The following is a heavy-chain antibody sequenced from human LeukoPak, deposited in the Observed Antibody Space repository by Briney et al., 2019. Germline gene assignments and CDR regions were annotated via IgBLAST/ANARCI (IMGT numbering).Heavy chain of an antibody. Sequence: GGSQRLSCTASGFTFGDYAMSWFRQAPGKGLEWVGFIRSKAYGGTTEYAASVKGRFTISRDDSKSIAYLQMNSLKTEDTAVYYCIRDDFWSGYYPPRDYWGQGTLVTVSS. V-gene: IGHV3-49*03. CDR3: IRDDFWSGYYPPRDY. J-gene: IGHJ4*02. CDR2: IRSKAYGGTT. CDR1: GFTFGDYA. D-gene: IGHD3-3*01.